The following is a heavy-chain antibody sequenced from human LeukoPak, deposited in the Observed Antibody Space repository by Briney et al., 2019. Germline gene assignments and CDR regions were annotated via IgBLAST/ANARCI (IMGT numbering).Heavy chain of an antibody. V-gene: IGHV3-11*04. CDR1: GFTFSDYY. D-gene: IGHD5-18*01. CDR2: ISSSGSTI. J-gene: IGHJ3*02. Sequence: GGSLRPSCAASGFTFSDYYMSWIRQAPGKGLEWVSYISSSGSTIYYADSVKGRFTISRDNAKNSLYLQMNSLRAEDTAVYYCARSSGYSYGSDAFDIWGQGTMVTVSS. CDR3: ARSSGYSYGSDAFDI.